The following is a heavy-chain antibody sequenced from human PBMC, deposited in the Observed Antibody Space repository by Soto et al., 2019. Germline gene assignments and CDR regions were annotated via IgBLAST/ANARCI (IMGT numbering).Heavy chain of an antibody. J-gene: IGHJ4*02. Sequence: VGSLRLSCEASGFTFSGSAMHWVRQASGKGLEWVGRIRSKANSYATAYAASVKGRFSISRDESKNTAYLQMNNLKPDDTAICTRGPRADSSGTGAHWGQGTPVTVSS. CDR1: GFTFSGSA. V-gene: IGHV3-73*01. CDR3: GPRADSSGTGAH. CDR2: IRSKANSYAT. D-gene: IGHD1-26*01.